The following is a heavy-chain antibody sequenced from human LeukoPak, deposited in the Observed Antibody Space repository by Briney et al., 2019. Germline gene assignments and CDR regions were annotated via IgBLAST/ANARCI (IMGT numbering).Heavy chain of an antibody. CDR1: GFTFSSYS. CDR2: ISSSSSYI. D-gene: IGHD4-17*01. V-gene: IGHV3-21*01. CDR3: ARDRSSVTTFSLRPLDAFDI. Sequence: GGSLRLSCAASGFTFSSYSMNWVRQAPGKGLEWVSSISSSSSYIYYADSVKGRFTISRDNAKNSLYLQMNSLRAEDTAVYYCARDRSSVTTFSLRPLDAFDIWGQGTMVTVSS. J-gene: IGHJ3*02.